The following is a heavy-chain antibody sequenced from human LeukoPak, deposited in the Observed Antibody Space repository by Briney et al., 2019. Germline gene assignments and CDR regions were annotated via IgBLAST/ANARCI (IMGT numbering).Heavy chain of an antibody. CDR1: GYTFTSYD. V-gene: IGHV1-8*03. D-gene: IGHD3-16*01. CDR2: MNPNSGNT. J-gene: IGHJ2*01. Sequence: ASVKVSCKASGYTFTSYDINWVRQATGQGLEWMGWMNPNSGNTGYAQKFQGRVTITRNTSISTAYMELSSLRSEDTAVYYCARGRTLLKPRGGGYFDLWGRGILVTVSS. CDR3: ARGRTLLKPRGGGYFDL.